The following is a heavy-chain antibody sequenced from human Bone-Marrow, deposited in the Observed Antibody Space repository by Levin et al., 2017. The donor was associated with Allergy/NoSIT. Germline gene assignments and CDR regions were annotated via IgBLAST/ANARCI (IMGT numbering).Heavy chain of an antibody. D-gene: IGHD3-22*01. CDR2: IYSGGNT. Sequence: GESLKISCAASGFIVSSHYMSWVRQAPGKGLEWVSVIYSGGNTKYADSVKGRFTISRDNSKNTLYLQMNSLRAEDTAVYYCAREGSYDSSGYNDAFDIWGQGTMVTVSS. V-gene: IGHV3-53*01. CDR3: AREGSYDSSGYNDAFDI. J-gene: IGHJ3*02. CDR1: GFIVSSHY.